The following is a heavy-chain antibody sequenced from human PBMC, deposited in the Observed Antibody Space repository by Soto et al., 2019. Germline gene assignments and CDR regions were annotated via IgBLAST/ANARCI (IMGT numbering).Heavy chain of an antibody. V-gene: IGHV1-18*04. CDR3: PRFNVTGSGVNYFCYMDV. CDR1: GDTLKTFD. CDR2: ITTHNGNT. J-gene: IGHJ6*03. Sequence: QVQLVQSGAEVRRPGASVKVSCKASGDTLKTFDISWVRQAPGQGPEWMAWITTHNGNTNFAQKFRGRVTLTADTSVATAFMEIRNLRSDDTGVYCCPRFNVTGSGVNYFCYMDVWGQGTTVTVSS. D-gene: IGHD3-16*02.